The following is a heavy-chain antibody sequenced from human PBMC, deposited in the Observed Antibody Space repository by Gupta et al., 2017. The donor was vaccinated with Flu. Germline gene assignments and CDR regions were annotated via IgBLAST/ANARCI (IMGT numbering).Heavy chain of an antibody. CDR3: ARWNLGYCSSTGCHGDALDL. CDR2: IYFDGSND. V-gene: IGHV3-33*01. J-gene: IGHJ3*01. CDR1: GYTLGRNG. Sequence: QVQLVESGGGVVQPGRSLRLSCAASGYTLGRNGMNWVRQTPGKGLEWVAIIYFDGSNDYYADSVKGRFTISRDNSKNTLYLQMNSLRAEDTAVYYCARWNLGYCSSTGCHGDALDLWGQGTMVTVSS. D-gene: IGHD2-2*01.